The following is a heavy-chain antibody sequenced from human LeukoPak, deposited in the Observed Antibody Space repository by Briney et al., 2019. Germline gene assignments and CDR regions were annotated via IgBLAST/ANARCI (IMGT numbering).Heavy chain of an antibody. D-gene: IGHD6-13*01. V-gene: IGHV3-23*01. Sequence: GGSLRLSCAASGFTFSNSPMTWVRQAPGKGLEWVSLISSKTGSTYYADSVKGRFTISRDNSDNMLYLHMSSLRAEDTAVYYCARVLGWSSSFSGSHWGQGTLVTVSS. CDR1: GFTFSNSP. CDR2: ISSKTGST. CDR3: ARVLGWSSSFSGSH. J-gene: IGHJ4*02.